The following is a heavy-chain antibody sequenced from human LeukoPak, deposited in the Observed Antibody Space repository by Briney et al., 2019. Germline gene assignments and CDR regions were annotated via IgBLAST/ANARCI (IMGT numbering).Heavy chain of an antibody. CDR1: GYTFTMYY. Sequence: GASVTVSCKASGYTFTMYYMQWVRQAPGQGLEWMGVIDPGGNRVNYAQKFQGRVTMTRDTSTSTVYMELISLRSEDTAAYYCARDMYTDYGDYAPSEDLDYWGQGTLVTVSS. J-gene: IGHJ4*02. CDR2: IDPGGNRV. V-gene: IGHV1-46*01. CDR3: ARDMYTDYGDYAPSEDLDY. D-gene: IGHD4-17*01.